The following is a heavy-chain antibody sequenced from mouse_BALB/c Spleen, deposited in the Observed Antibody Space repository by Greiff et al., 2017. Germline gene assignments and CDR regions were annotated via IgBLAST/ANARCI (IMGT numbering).Heavy chain of an antibody. CDR3: VRAVRRYYYAMDY. J-gene: IGHJ4*01. D-gene: IGHD2-14*01. Sequence: EVKLVESGGGLVQPKGSLKLSCAASGFTFNTYAMNWVRQAPGKGLEWVARIRSKSNNYATYYADSVKDRFTISRDDSQSMLYLQMNNLKTEDTAMYYCVRAVRRYYYAMDYWGQGTSVTVSS. CDR1: GFTFNTYA. CDR2: IRSKSNNYAT. V-gene: IGHV10-1*02.